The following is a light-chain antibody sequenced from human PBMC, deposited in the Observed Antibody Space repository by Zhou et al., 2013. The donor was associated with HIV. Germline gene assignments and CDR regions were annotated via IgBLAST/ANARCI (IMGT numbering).Light chain of an antibody. Sequence: EIVLTQSPGTLSLSPGERATLSCRASQSVRGSYLAWYQQKPGHSPRLLIYGASARATGIPDRFSGSGFGTDFTLTISRLEPEDFAVYYCQQRSNWPPRYTFGQGTKLEIK. CDR2: GAS. CDR3: QQRSNWPPRYT. CDR1: QSVRGSY. J-gene: IGKJ2*01. V-gene: IGKV3D-20*02.